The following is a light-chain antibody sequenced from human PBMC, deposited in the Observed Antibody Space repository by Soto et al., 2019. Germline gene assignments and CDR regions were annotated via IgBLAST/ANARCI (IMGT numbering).Light chain of an antibody. J-gene: IGKJ4*01. CDR1: QTVSTN. CDR3: QQYHNWPPIT. Sequence: EIVMTQSPATLSVSPGERATLSCRASQTVSTNLAWYQQIPGQAPRLLIFGASTRATGIPARFSGRGSGTEFTLTISSLQSEDFAVYYCQQYHNWPPITFGGGTKVDIK. V-gene: IGKV3-15*01. CDR2: GAS.